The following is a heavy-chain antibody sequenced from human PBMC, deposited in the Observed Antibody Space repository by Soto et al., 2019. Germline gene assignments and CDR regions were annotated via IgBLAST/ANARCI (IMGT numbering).Heavy chain of an antibody. D-gene: IGHD2-2*01. CDR1: GGTFSSYP. Sequence: SVKVSCKASGGTFSSYPISWVRQAPGQGLEWMGGIIPLFKTPNYAQKFQGRVTITADESTTTAYMELSSLRSEDSAVYYSARQYHLTSYYGLDVWGQGTTVTVSS. V-gene: IGHV1-69*13. CDR2: IIPLFKTP. J-gene: IGHJ6*02. CDR3: ARQYHLTSYYGLDV.